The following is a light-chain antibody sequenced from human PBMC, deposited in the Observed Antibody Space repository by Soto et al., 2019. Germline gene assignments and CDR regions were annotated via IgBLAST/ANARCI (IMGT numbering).Light chain of an antibody. CDR3: QQRSNWLT. J-gene: IGKJ4*01. CDR2: DAS. CDR1: QSVSSY. V-gene: IGKV3-11*01. Sequence: EIVLTQSPATLSLSPGERATLSCRASQSVSSYLAWYQQKPGQAPRLLIYDASNRATGISAGFSGSGSGTDFTLTISSLEPEDFAVYYCQQRSNWLTFGGGTKVDI.